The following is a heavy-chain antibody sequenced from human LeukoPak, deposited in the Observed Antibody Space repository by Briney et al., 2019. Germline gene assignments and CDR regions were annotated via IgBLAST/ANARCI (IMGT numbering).Heavy chain of an antibody. V-gene: IGHV1-46*01. Sequence: ASVKVSCKASGYTFTNYYIHWVREAPGQGLEWMGIINPRDVSTNYAQKFQGRVTVTRDTSTSTVYMELSSLRSEDTAVYYCAREEQWHKEAFDIWGQGTMVTVSS. J-gene: IGHJ3*02. CDR1: GYTFTNYY. D-gene: IGHD6-19*01. CDR2: INPRDVST. CDR3: AREEQWHKEAFDI.